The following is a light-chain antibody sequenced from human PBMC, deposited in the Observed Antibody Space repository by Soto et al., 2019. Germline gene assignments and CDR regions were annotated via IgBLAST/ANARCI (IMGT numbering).Light chain of an antibody. V-gene: IGKV3-20*01. CDR1: QSVSSN. Sequence: LTMSPGTLSLYPGERATFSCGASQSVSSNLAWYQQKPGQAPRLLIYGPSSRATGIPDRFSGSGSGTEFTLTISRLESEDFAVYYCQLYGSSPHFGHGALLEIK. CDR3: QLYGSSPH. CDR2: GPS. J-gene: IGKJ5*01.